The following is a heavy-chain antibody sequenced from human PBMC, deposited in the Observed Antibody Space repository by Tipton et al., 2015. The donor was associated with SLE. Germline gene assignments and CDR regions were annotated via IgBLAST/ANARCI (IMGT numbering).Heavy chain of an antibody. CDR1: GGSISSGDYY. Sequence: TLSLTCTVSGGSISSGDYYWSWIRQPPFKGLEWIGEINHGGSTNYNPSLKSRVTISVDTSKNQFSLKLSSVTAADTAVYYCARVGIAAASDWFDPWGQGTLVTVSS. D-gene: IGHD6-13*01. V-gene: IGHV4-61*08. J-gene: IGHJ5*02. CDR2: INHGGST. CDR3: ARVGIAAASDWFDP.